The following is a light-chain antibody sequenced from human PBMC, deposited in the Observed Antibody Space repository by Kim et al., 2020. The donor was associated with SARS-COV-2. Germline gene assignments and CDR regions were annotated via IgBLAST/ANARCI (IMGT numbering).Light chain of an antibody. CDR1: SSNIGSHD. CDR3: VAWDDSLSGKV. V-gene: IGLV1-47*01. CDR2: SSR. Sequence: GQRVTISCAGSSSNIGSHDVDWFQQLPGTAPKLLVYSSRQRPSGVPDRFSGSRSGTSASLAISGLRPEDEADYYCVAWDDSLSGKVFGGGTQLTVL. J-gene: IGLJ2*01.